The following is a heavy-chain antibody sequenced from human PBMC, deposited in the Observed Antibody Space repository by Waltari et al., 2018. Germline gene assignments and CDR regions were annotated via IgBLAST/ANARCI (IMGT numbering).Heavy chain of an antibody. CDR2: INPSGGST. Sequence: QVQLVQSGAEVKKPGASVKVSCKASGYAFTSYYMHWVRQAPGQGLEWMGIINPSGGSTSYAQKCQGRVTRTRDTPTSTVYMELSSLRSEDTAVYYCARDRGATVTTFYYFDYWGQGTLVTVSS. CDR1: GYAFTSYY. D-gene: IGHD4-17*01. V-gene: IGHV1-46*01. J-gene: IGHJ4*02. CDR3: ARDRGATVTTFYYFDY.